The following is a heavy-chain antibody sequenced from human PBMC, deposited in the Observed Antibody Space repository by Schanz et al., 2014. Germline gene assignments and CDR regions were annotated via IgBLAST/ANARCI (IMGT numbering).Heavy chain of an antibody. J-gene: IGHJ4*02. CDR3: VRHGNYEFWHGPTPQFEN. Sequence: QLHLQESGPGLAKPSETLSLICSVSGGSISTSSRYWGWIRQSPGKGLEWLGSLYYTGKTHYNPSLKSKPPISLDTPKNQFSLNLPPGTAADTAVYYCVRHGNYEFWHGPTPQFENWGQGTLVTVS. CDR2: LYYTGKT. CDR1: GGSISTSSRY. V-gene: IGHV4-39*01. D-gene: IGHD3-3*01.